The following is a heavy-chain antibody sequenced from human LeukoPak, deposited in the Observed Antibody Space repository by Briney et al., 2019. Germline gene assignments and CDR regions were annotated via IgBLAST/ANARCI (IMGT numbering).Heavy chain of an antibody. D-gene: IGHD2-8*01. Sequence: GASVKVSCKASGYTLTSYAIHWVRQAPGRRLEWMGWINAGNGNTKYSQKFQGRVTITRDTSASTAYMELSSLRSEDTAVYYCARDLIMDQSTRYFDYWGQGTLVTVSS. V-gene: IGHV1-3*01. J-gene: IGHJ4*02. CDR3: ARDLIMDQSTRYFDY. CDR1: GYTLTSYA. CDR2: INAGNGNT.